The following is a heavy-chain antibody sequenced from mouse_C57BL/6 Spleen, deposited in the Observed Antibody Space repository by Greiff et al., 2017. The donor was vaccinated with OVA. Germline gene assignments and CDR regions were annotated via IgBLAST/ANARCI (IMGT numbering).Heavy chain of an antibody. J-gene: IGHJ3*01. CDR3: ARPFYDYGEFAY. CDR1: GYTFTEYT. D-gene: IGHD2-4*01. CDR2: FYPGSGSI. V-gene: IGHV1-62-2*01. Sequence: VMLVESGAELVKPGASVKLSCKASGYTFTEYTIHWVKQRSGQGLEWIGWFYPGSGSIKYNEKFKDKATLTADKSSSTVYMELSRLTSEDSAVYFCARPFYDYGEFAYWGQGTLVTVSA.